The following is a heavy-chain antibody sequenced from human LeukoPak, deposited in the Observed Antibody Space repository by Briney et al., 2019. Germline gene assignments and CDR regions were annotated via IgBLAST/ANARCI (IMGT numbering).Heavy chain of an antibody. CDR1: GFTFSSYG. CDR3: AKDRQYYYDSRTNAFDI. D-gene: IGHD3-22*01. CDR2: IWYDGSNK. Sequence: SLRLSCAASGFTFSSYGMHWVRQAPGKGLEGVAVIWYDGSNKYYADSVKGRFTISRDNSKNTLYLQMTSLRAEDTAVYYCAKDRQYYYDSRTNAFDIWGQGTMVTVSS. V-gene: IGHV3-33*06. J-gene: IGHJ3*02.